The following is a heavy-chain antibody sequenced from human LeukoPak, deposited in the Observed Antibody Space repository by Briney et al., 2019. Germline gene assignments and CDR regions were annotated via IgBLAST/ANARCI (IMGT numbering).Heavy chain of an antibody. V-gene: IGHV3-53*01. CDR3: ARGVEPLAANTLAY. Sequence: PGGSLRLSCAASGFTVITNDMTWVRQAPGKGLELVSVLYSDGNTKYADSVQGRFTISRDNSKNTLYLEMNSLSPDDTAVYYCARGVEPLAANTLAYWGQGTQVTVSS. J-gene: IGHJ4*02. D-gene: IGHD1-14*01. CDR1: GFTVITND. CDR2: LYSDGNT.